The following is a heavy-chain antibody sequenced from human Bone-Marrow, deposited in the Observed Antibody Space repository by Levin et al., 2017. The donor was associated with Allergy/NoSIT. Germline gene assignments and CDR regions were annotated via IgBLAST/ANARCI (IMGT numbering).Heavy chain of an antibody. D-gene: IGHD3-16*02. Sequence: QTLSLTCAFSGFSLSTSEVGVGWIRQPPGKALEWLALIYWDDDKRYSPSLKSRLTITKDTSKNQVVLTMTNMDPVDTATYYCARGALMITFGGVIVVDRFDPWGQGILVTVSS. V-gene: IGHV2-5*02. CDR3: ARGALMITFGGVIVVDRFDP. CDR1: GFSLSTSEVG. CDR2: IYWDDDK. J-gene: IGHJ5*02.